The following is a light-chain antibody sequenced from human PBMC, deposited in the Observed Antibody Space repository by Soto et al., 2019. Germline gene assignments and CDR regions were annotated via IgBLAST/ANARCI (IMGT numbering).Light chain of an antibody. CDR1: QSVSTS. CDR2: DAS. V-gene: IGKV3-11*01. J-gene: IGKJ4*01. Sequence: EIVLTQSPATLSLSPGELSTLSCGASQSVSTSLDWYQQKPGQAPRLLIYDASNRATGIPARFSGSGSGTDFNLPISSLEPEDFAVYYCQQRSNWPSLTFGGGTKVDIK. CDR3: QQRSNWPSLT.